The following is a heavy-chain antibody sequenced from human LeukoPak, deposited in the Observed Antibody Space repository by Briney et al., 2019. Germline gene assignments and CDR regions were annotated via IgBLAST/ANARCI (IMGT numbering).Heavy chain of an antibody. J-gene: IGHJ6*03. D-gene: IGHD6-13*01. CDR1: GGSFINYY. CDR3: SRSPLSAAGRVAGPGHMDV. Sequence: SETLSLTCSISGGSFINYYYNWIRQTPGKRLEWIGYIYSSGTTNYNPSLKSRVTFSLDSSQHQISLHLTSVTAADTAVYYCSRSPLSAAGRVAGPGHMDVWGKGTKVIISS. V-gene: IGHV4-59*03. CDR2: IYSSGTT.